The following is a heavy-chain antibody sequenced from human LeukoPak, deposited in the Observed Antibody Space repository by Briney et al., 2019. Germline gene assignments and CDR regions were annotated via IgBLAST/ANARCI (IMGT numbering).Heavy chain of an antibody. V-gene: IGHV4-4*08. J-gene: IGHJ6*04. CDR2: IYTSGST. Sequence: WETLSLTCTACGRSFSSYYWSWIRQPPGKGLEWIGYIYTSGSTNYNHSLKSLVTLSVDTSNNQFSLKLSYVTAVDTAVYYCASLMRSSSDYYYYDMDVWGKGTTVTVSS. CDR3: ASLMRSSSDYYYYDMDV. D-gene: IGHD6-6*01. CDR1: GRSFSSYY.